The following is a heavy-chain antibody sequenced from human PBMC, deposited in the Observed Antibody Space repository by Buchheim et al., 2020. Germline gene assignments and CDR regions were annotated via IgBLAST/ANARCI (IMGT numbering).Heavy chain of an antibody. D-gene: IGHD2-2*01. CDR3: ARAVVPAAILDY. Sequence: EVQLVESGGGLVQPGGSLRLSCAASGFTFSSYEMNWVRQAPGKGLEWVSYISSSGSTIYYVDSVKGRFTISRENAKNSLYLQMNSLRAEDTAVYYCARAVVPAAILDYWGQGTL. CDR1: GFTFSSYE. V-gene: IGHV3-48*03. CDR2: ISSSGSTI. J-gene: IGHJ4*02.